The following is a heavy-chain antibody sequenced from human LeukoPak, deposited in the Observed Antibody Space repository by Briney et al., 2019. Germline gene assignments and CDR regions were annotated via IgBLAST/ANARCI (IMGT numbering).Heavy chain of an antibody. V-gene: IGHV3-23*01. J-gene: IGHJ4*02. CDR1: GFTFRSYA. D-gene: IGHD1-26*01. CDR2: ISDSGDNT. CDR3: AKADIVGATFRIDY. Sequence: GGSLRLPCVGSGFTFRSYAMSWVRQAPGKGLEWVSTISDSGDNTYYADSVKGRFTISRDNAKNTLFLQMNSLRGDDTAMYYCAKADIVGATFRIDYWGQGTLVIVSS.